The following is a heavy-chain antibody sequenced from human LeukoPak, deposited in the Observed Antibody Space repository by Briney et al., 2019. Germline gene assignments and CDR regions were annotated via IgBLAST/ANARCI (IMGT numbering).Heavy chain of an antibody. V-gene: IGHV3-33*06. J-gene: IGHJ4*02. CDR2: IWYDGSNK. CDR1: GFTFSSYG. D-gene: IGHD3-22*01. CDR3: AKKFDDSRYYFDY. Sequence: GRSLRLSCAASGFTFSSYGMHWVRQAPGKGLEWVAVIWYDGSNKYYADSVKGRFTISRDNSKNTLFLQMNSLRAEDTAIYYCAKKFDDSRYYFDYWGQGTLVTVSS.